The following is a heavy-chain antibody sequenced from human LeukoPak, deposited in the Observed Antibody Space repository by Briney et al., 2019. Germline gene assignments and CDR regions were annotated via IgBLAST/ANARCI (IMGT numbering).Heavy chain of an antibody. Sequence: EASVKVSCKASGYTFTGYYMHWVRQAPGQGLEWMGRIIPILGIANYAQKFQGRVTITADKSTSTAYMELSSLRSEDTAVYYCARDSSGQSYWGQGTLVTVSS. J-gene: IGHJ4*02. D-gene: IGHD3-22*01. CDR2: IIPILGIA. V-gene: IGHV1-69*04. CDR3: ARDSSGQSY. CDR1: GYTFTGYY.